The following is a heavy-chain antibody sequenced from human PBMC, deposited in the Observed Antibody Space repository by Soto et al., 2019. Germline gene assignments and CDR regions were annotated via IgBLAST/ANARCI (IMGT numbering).Heavy chain of an antibody. Sequence: SETLSLTCTVSGGSISSSSYYWGWIRQPPGKGLEWIGSIYYSGSTYYNPSLKSRVTISVDTSKNQFSLKLSSVTAADTAVYYCARLVEQWLGYYYYYGMDVWGQGTTVTVSS. D-gene: IGHD6-19*01. V-gene: IGHV4-39*01. J-gene: IGHJ6*02. CDR2: IYYSGST. CDR3: ARLVEQWLGYYYYYGMDV. CDR1: GGSISSSSYY.